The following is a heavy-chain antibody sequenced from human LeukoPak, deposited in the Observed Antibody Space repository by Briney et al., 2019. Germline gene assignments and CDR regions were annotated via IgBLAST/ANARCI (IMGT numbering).Heavy chain of an antibody. Sequence: SETLSLTCAVYGGSFSGYYWSWIRQPPGKGLEWIGEINHSGSTNYNPSLKSRVTISVDTSKNQSSLKLSSVTAADTAVYYCAREHGDYRYYYYYMDVWGKGTTVTVSS. CDR3: AREHGDYRYYYYYMDV. J-gene: IGHJ6*03. CDR1: GGSFSGYY. V-gene: IGHV4-34*01. D-gene: IGHD4-17*01. CDR2: INHSGST.